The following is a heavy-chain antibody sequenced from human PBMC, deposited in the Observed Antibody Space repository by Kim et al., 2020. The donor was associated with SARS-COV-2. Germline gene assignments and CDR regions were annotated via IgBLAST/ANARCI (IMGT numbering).Heavy chain of an antibody. J-gene: IGHJ3*02. CDR1: GFTFSTYS. CDR2: ISTSSSYI. CDR3: ARKTDRSGTYYWDDAFDI. V-gene: IGHV3-21*01. Sequence: GGSLRLSCAAFGFTFSTYSVNWVRQAPGKGLEWVSFISTSSSYIYYTDSVKGRFTISRDDAKNSLYLQMNSLRAEDTAVYYCARKTDRSGTYYWDDAFDIWGQGTMVTVSS. D-gene: IGHD1-26*01.